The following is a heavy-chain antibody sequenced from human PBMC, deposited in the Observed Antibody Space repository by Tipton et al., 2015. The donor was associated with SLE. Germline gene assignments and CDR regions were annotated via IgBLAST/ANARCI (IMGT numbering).Heavy chain of an antibody. CDR2: ISPYSGDR. D-gene: IGHD3-10*01. J-gene: IGHJ6*02. CDR3: ARDIGFRENKYSYGIDV. V-gene: IGHV1-18*01. CDR1: GYTFSNFG. Sequence: QSGAEVKKPGASVKVSCKASGYTFSNFGITWVRQAPGQGLEWMGWISPYSGDRNYAQKVQGRFTMTTDTSTSTAYMELRSLRSDDTAVYYCARDIGFRENKYSYGIDVWRRGTKVTVSS.